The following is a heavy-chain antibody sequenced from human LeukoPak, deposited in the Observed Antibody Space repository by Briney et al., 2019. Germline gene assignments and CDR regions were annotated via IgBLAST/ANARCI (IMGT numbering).Heavy chain of an antibody. CDR3: ARAIAAAGRRGAPDY. D-gene: IGHD6-13*01. Sequence: ASVKVSCKASRYTFTGDYMHWVLQAPGQGLEWMGWINPNSGGTNYAQKFQGRVTMTRDTSISTAYMELSRLRSDDTAVYYCARAIAAAGRRGAPDYWGQGTLVTVSS. J-gene: IGHJ4*02. CDR1: RYTFTGDY. V-gene: IGHV1-2*02. CDR2: INPNSGGT.